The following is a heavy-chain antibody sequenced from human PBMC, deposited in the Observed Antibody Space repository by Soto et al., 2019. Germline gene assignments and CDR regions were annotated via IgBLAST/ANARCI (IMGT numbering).Heavy chain of an antibody. CDR3: AITAGGYGSGSYYNDYFDY. V-gene: IGHV3-9*01. CDR1: GFTFDDYA. J-gene: IGHJ4*02. CDR2: ISWNSGSI. Sequence: EVQLVESGGGLVQPGRSLRLSCAASGFTFDDYAMHWVRQAPGKGLEWVSGISWNSGSIGYADSVKGRFTISRDNAKNSLYLQMHSLRAEDTALYYCAITAGGYGSGSYYNDYFDYWGQGTLVTVSS. D-gene: IGHD3-10*01.